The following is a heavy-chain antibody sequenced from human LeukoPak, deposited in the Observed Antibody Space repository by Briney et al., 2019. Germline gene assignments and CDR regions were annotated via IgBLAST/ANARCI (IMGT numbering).Heavy chain of an antibody. Sequence: SETLSLTCSVSGGSIGTYYWSWIRQPPGKGLEYLGYIYHTGTTSYNPSLKSRVTISVDTSKHQFSLRLSSVTAADTALYYCARSPGLGYSGGSCHFDYWGQGILVTVSS. V-gene: IGHV4-59*08. J-gene: IGHJ4*02. CDR3: ARSPGLGYSGGSCHFDY. D-gene: IGHD2-15*01. CDR2: IYHTGTT. CDR1: GGSIGTYY.